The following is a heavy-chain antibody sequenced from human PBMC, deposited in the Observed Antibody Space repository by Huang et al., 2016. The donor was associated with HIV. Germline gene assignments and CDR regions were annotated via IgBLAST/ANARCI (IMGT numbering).Heavy chain of an antibody. CDR2: IYYSGSH. CDR1: GGSIKSRNYY. D-gene: IGHD3-22*01. V-gene: IGHV4-39*01. J-gene: IGHJ4*02. CDR3: ARRQGSGYYFYFDY. Sequence: QLQLQELGPGLVKPPDTLSLNCTISGGSIKSRNYYWGWVRQVPGKGLEWIGDIYYSGSHYYNPSIRSRVSLAMDTSKNQVTLEVNAEMATDTAVYYCARRQGSGYYFYFDYWGRGIPVTVSA.